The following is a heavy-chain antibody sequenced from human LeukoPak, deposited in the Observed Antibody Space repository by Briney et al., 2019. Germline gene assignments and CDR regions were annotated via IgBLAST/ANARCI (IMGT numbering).Heavy chain of an antibody. CDR1: GLTVSSNY. J-gene: IGHJ4*02. Sequence: GGSLRLSCAASGLTVSSNYMSWVRQAPGRGLEWVSVIYSGGSTYYADSVKGRSTISRDNSKNTLYLQMNSLRAEDTAVYYCARISGSYVPYYFDYWGQGTLVTVSS. V-gene: IGHV3-66*02. CDR3: ARISGSYVPYYFDY. CDR2: IYSGGST. D-gene: IGHD1-26*01.